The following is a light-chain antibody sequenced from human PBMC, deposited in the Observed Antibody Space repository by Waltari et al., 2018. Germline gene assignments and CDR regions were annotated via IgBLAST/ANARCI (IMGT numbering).Light chain of an antibody. CDR1: QCVSSSY. Sequence: EIVLTQSPGTLSLSPGERATLSCRASQCVSSSYLAWYQQKPGQAPRLLIYGASSRATGIPDRFSGSWSGTDFTLTISRLEPEDFAVYYCQQYGSSPLTFGGGTKVEIK. CDR3: QQYGSSPLT. CDR2: GAS. J-gene: IGKJ4*01. V-gene: IGKV3-20*01.